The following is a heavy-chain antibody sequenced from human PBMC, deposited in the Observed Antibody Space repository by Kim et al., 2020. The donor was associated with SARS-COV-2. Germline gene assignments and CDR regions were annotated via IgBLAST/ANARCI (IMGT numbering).Heavy chain of an antibody. CDR2: VYFTGTS. D-gene: IGHD3-22*01. V-gene: IGHV4-31*03. Sequence: SETLSLTCTVSGGSITSGGYYWTWIRHLPGKGLEWIGYVYFTGTSYYNPSLKSRVNISLDTSKNQFSLKLTSVTAADTAVYYCARDRGDISGYLENWFDSWGQGVLVTVSS. J-gene: IGHJ5*01. CDR1: GGSITSGGYY. CDR3: ARDRGDISGYLENWFDS.